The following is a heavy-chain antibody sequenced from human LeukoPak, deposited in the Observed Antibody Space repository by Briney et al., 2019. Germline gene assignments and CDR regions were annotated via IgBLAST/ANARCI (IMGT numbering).Heavy chain of an antibody. J-gene: IGHJ4*02. Sequence: GGSLRLSCAASGFIFSNYWMSWVRQAPGKGIEWVANIKQDESEKYYVDSVKGRFTISRDNAKNSLFLQMNSLRAEDTAVYYCARDKIVGATVLDYWGQGSLVTVSS. CDR3: ARDKIVGATVLDY. CDR2: IKQDESEK. CDR1: GFIFSNYW. V-gene: IGHV3-7*01. D-gene: IGHD1-26*01.